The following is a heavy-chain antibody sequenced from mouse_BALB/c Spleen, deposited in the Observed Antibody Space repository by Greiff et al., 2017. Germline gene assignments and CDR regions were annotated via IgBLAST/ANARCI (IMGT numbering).Heavy chain of an antibody. Sequence: QVQLQQPGAELVKPGASVKLSCKASGYTFTSYWMHWVKQRPGQGLEWIGEINPSNGRTNYNEKFKSKATLTVDKSSSTAYMQLSSLTSEDSAVYYCARRGDGTTGFAYWGQGTLVTVSA. CDR3: ARRGDGTTGFAY. CDR2: INPSNGRT. CDR1: GYTFTSYW. D-gene: IGHD2-1*01. V-gene: IGHV1S81*02. J-gene: IGHJ3*01.